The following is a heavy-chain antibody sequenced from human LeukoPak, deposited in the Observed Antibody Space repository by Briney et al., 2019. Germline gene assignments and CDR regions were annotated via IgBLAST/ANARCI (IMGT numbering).Heavy chain of an antibody. V-gene: IGHV3-33*01. D-gene: IGHD3-22*01. CDR1: GFTFSSYG. CDR3: ARSYYDSSGYHDY. CDR2: IWYDGSNK. J-gene: IGHJ4*02. Sequence: GGSLRLSCAASGFTFSSYGMHWVRQAPGKGLEWVAVIWYDGSNKYYADSVKGRFTISRDNSKNTLYLQMNGLGAEDTAVYYCARSYYDSSGYHDYWGQGTLVTVSS.